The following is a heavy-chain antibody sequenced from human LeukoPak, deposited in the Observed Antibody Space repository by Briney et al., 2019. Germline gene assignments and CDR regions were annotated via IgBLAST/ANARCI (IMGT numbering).Heavy chain of an antibody. J-gene: IGHJ3*02. CDR3: ARASYYHDTTGLGAVDI. D-gene: IGHD3-22*01. CDR2: INWNSDNI. CDR1: GFTFNDHA. Sequence: PGRSLRLSCAASGFTFNDHAMYWVRQAPGKGLEWVSGINWNSDNIGYADSVRGRFTISRDDAKNSLFLQMNSLRVEDTALYYCARASYYHDTTGLGAVDIWGQGTMVTVSS. V-gene: IGHV3-9*01.